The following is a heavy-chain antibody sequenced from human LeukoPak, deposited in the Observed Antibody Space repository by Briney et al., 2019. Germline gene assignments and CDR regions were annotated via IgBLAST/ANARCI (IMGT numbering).Heavy chain of an antibody. CDR3: ARSAKVVPAASDY. Sequence: GESLEISCKGSGYSFTSYWIGWVRQMPGKGLEWMGIIYPGDSDTRYSPSFQGQVTISADKSISTAYLQWSSLKASDTAMYYCARSAKVVPAASDYWGQGTLVTVSS. J-gene: IGHJ4*02. D-gene: IGHD2-2*01. V-gene: IGHV5-51*01. CDR2: IYPGDSDT. CDR1: GYSFTSYW.